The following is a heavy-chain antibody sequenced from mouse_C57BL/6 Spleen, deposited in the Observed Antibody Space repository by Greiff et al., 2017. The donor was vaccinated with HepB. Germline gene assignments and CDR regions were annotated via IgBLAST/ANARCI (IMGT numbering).Heavy chain of an antibody. V-gene: IGHV5-6*01. J-gene: IGHJ3*01. CDR1: GFTFSSYG. D-gene: IGHD2-5*01. CDR3: ARGGYSNFPFAY. CDR2: ISSGGSYT. Sequence: DVQLVESGGDLVKPGGSLKLSCAASGFTFSSYGMSWVRQTPDKRLEWVATISSGGSYTYYPDSVKGRFTISRDNAKNTLYLQMSSLYSLFTAMYYCARGGYSNFPFAYWGQGTLVTVSA.